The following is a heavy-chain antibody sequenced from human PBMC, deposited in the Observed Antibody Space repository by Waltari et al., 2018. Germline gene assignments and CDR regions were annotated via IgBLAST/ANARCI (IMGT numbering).Heavy chain of an antibody. J-gene: IGHJ2*01. CDR1: GYTFTGYY. CDR3: ARGLRWLQGWYFDL. CDR2: INPNSGGA. V-gene: IGHV1-2*06. Sequence: QVQLVQSGAEVKKPGASVKVSCKASGYTFTGYYMHWVRQAPGQGLEWMGRINPNSGGANYAQKFQGRVTITTDESTSTAYMELSSLRSEDTAVYYCARGLRWLQGWYFDLWGRGTLVTVSS. D-gene: IGHD5-12*01.